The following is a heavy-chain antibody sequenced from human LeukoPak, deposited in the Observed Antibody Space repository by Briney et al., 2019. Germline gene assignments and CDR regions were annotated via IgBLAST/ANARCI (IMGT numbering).Heavy chain of an antibody. J-gene: IGHJ1*01. V-gene: IGHV1-69*06. Sequence: SVNVSYRASGGPFNIYAISWVRQAPGQGLEWMGGIIPLFGTANYTQKLQGRVTITADNYTSRVYMELSSLRCEDTAVYYCARDQYDFGRYFQHWGQGTLVTVSS. CDR3: ARDQYDFGRYFQH. CDR2: IIPLFGTA. CDR1: GGPFNIYA. D-gene: IGHD3-3*01.